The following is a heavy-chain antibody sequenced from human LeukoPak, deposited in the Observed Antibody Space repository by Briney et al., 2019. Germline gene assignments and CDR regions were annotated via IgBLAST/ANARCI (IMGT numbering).Heavy chain of an antibody. CDR2: LYIDGST. V-gene: IGHV3-66*01. CDR3: ARGPGGYYSA. D-gene: IGHD3-22*01. CDR1: GFTVSSNY. J-gene: IGHJ5*02. Sequence: PGGSLRLSCAASGFTVSSNYMTWVRQAPGKGLECVSVLYIDGSTYYADSAKGRFTISRDNSKNTLYLQMNTLRAEDTAVYYCARGPGGYYSAWGQGTLVTVSS.